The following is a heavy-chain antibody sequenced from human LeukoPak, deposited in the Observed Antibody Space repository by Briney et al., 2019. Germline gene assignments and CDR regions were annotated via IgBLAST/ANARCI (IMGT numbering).Heavy chain of an antibody. CDR3: ARHVSSVSGALDI. V-gene: IGHV4-59*08. CDR1: GGSISSYY. CDR2: IYYSGST. J-gene: IGHJ3*02. D-gene: IGHD2/OR15-2a*01. Sequence: PSETLSLTCTVSGGSISSYYWSWIRQPPGKGLEWIGYIYYSGSTNYNPSLESRVTISVDTSKNQFSLNLSSATAADTAVYFCARHVSSVSGALDIWGQGTMVTVSS.